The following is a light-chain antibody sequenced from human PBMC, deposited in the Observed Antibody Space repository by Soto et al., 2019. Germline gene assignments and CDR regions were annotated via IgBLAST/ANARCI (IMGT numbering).Light chain of an antibody. J-gene: IGLJ3*02. CDR1: SSNIGAGYD. Sequence: QSVLTQPPSLSGAPGQRVTISCTGTSSNIGAGYDVHWYQQVPGTAPKLLIYGNNNRPSGVPDRFSGSKSGTSASLAITGLQAEDEADYYCQSYDTSLGCRWVFGGGTKLTVL. CDR2: GNN. V-gene: IGLV1-40*01. CDR3: QSYDTSLGCRWV.